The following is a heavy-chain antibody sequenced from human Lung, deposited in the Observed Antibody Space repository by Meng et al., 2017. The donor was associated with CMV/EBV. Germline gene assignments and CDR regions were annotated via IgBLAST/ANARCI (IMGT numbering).Heavy chain of an antibody. J-gene: IGHJ4*02. D-gene: IGHD2-15*01. CDR2: IIPILGIP. V-gene: IGHV1-69*10. CDR1: GGSLSNYR. CDR3: ARGDRLGYGSGANCYFNDF. Sequence: SVKVSCKASGGSLSNYRLNWVRQVPGQGFQWMGGIIPILGIPDYPENFQGRVTITADTSTDTAYMRLSSLRLEDTAVYYCARGDRLGYGSGANCYFNDFWGQGTWVTVSS.